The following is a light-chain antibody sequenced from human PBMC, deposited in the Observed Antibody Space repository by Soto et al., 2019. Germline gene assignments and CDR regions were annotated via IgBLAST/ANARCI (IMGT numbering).Light chain of an antibody. Sequence: EIVLTQSPGTLSLSPGERATLSCRASQSVSTYLAWYQQKPGQAPRLLIYNASNRATGIPARFSGSGSGTDFTLTISSLEPEDLAVYYCQHRSNWPPWTFGQGTKVDIK. J-gene: IGKJ1*01. V-gene: IGKV3-11*01. CDR2: NAS. CDR3: QHRSNWPPWT. CDR1: QSVSTY.